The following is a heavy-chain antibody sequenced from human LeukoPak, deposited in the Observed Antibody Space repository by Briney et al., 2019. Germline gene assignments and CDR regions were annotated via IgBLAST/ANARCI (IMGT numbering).Heavy chain of an antibody. V-gene: IGHV4-4*02. CDR2: IYHSGSA. CDR3: AKLLPQRAYFDY. J-gene: IGHJ4*02. Sequence: SGTLSLTCAVSGGSISSNNWWSWVRQPPGKGLEWIGEIYHSGSANYNPSLKSRVTILVDKSKNQLSLKLSSVTAADTAVYYCAKLLPQRAYFDYWGQGTLVTVSS. CDR1: GGSISSNNW.